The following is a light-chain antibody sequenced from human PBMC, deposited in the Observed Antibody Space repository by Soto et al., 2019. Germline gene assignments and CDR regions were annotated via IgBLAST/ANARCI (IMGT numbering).Light chain of an antibody. J-gene: IGKJ4*02. CDR1: QSVSPSS. Sequence: EILLTQSPGTLSLSPGERATLSCRASQSVSPSSLAWYQQRPGQSPRLLIYGASSRATGIPDRFSGRGSGTDFTRIISRLEAEDFAVYYCQQFAGSFGGGTKVDIK. V-gene: IGKV3-20*01. CDR2: GAS. CDR3: QQFAGS.